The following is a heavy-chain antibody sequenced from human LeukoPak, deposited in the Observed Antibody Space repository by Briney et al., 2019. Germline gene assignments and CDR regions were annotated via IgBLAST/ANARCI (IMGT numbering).Heavy chain of an antibody. CDR2: ISGGGGTT. D-gene: IGHD3-3*01. CDR1: GFTFSSYA. CDR3: ATKEYAERRITIFGVVIDYFDY. Sequence: GGSLRLSCAASGFTFSSYAMNWVRQAPGKGLEWVSTISGGGGTTHYADSVKGRFTISRDNSKNTLYVQMNSLRAEDTAVYYCATKEYAERRITIFGVVIDYFDYWGQGTLVTVSS. V-gene: IGHV3-23*01. J-gene: IGHJ4*02.